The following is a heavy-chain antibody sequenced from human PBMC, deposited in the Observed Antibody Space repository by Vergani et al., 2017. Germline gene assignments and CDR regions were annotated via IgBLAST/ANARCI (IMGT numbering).Heavy chain of an antibody. V-gene: IGHV4-38-2*01. J-gene: IGHJ6*03. D-gene: IGHD1-26*01. CDR1: DFISNRHY. Sequence: VRLQESGPGLVKPSETLSLIFDVFDFISNRHYLVWIRQSPEKGLEWIGSLYASGSTYYSPSLKTRVAISIDTSKNHFSLRLSSVTAADTAVYYCAKFGSYSYYYYYYMDVWGKGTTVTVSS. CDR2: LYASGST. CDR3: AKFGSYSYYYYYYMDV.